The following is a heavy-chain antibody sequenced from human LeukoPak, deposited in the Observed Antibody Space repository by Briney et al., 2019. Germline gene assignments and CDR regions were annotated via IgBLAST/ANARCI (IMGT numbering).Heavy chain of an antibody. V-gene: IGHV3-48*02. D-gene: IGHD3-10*01. Sequence: GGSLRLSCAASGFTFSSYSMNWVRQAPGKGLEWVSCISSSSSTIYYADSVKGRFTISRDNAKNSLYLQMNSLRDEDTAVYYCAREGPYYGSGSYGGDVWGQGTTVTVSS. CDR3: AREGPYYGSGSYGGDV. CDR1: GFTFSSYS. J-gene: IGHJ6*02. CDR2: ISSSSSTI.